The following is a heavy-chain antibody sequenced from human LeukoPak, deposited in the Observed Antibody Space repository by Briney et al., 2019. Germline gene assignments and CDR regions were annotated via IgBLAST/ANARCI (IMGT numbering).Heavy chain of an antibody. J-gene: IGHJ4*02. CDR2: IQYDGSDK. CDR3: RDPFDY. Sequence: GSLRLSCAASGFPFSSYGMHWVRQAPGKGLEWVAFIQYDGSDKYYADPVKGRFTISRDNSKNTLYLQMNSLRTEDTAVYYCRDPFDYWGQGTLVTVSS. D-gene: IGHD5-24*01. V-gene: IGHV3-30*02. CDR1: GFPFSSYG.